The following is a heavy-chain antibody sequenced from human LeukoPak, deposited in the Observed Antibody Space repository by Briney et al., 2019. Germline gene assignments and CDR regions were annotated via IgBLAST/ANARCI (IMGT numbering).Heavy chain of an antibody. D-gene: IGHD5-18*01. CDR3: ARDDSYGLDY. Sequence: GGSLRLSCAASGFTFSNYEMNWVRQAPGKGLEWVSYISSSGNTIYYADSVKGRFTISRDNAKNSLYLQMNSLRAEDTAVYYCARDDSYGLDYWGQGTRVTVSS. V-gene: IGHV3-48*03. J-gene: IGHJ4*02. CDR1: GFTFSNYE. CDR2: ISSSGNTI.